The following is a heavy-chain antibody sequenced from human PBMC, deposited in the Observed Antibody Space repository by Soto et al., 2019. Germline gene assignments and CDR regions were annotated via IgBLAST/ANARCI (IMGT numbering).Heavy chain of an antibody. J-gene: IGHJ4*02. CDR3: XXXXQILNDN. D-gene: IGHD2-2*01. V-gene: IGHV3-23*01. Sequence: EVQLLESGGGLVQPGGSLRLSCAASGFIFSSYVMSWVRQAPGKGLEWVSAISGSGGSTYYADSVKGRFTISRDNXXXXXXXXXXXXXXXXXXXXXXXXXXQILNDNWGQGTRVTVSS. CDR1: GFIFSSYV. CDR2: ISGSGGST.